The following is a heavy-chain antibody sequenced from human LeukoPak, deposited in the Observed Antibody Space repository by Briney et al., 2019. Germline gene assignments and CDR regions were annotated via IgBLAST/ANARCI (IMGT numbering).Heavy chain of an antibody. CDR3: ARDYYGSGRDFTYYYYGMDV. CDR2: IIPIFGTA. CDR1: GGTFSSYA. J-gene: IGHJ6*04. V-gene: IGHV1-69*06. Sequence: SVKVSCKASGGTFSSYAISWVRQAPGQGLEWMGGIIPIFGTASYAQKFQGRVTITADKSTSTAYMELSSLRSEDTAVYYCARDYYGSGRDFTYYYYGMDVWGKGTTVTVSS. D-gene: IGHD3-10*01.